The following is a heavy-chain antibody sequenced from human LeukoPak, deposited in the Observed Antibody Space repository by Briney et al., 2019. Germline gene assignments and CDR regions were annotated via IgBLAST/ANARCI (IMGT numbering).Heavy chain of an antibody. Sequence: GGSLRLSCAASGFTFSSYWMHWVRQAPGKGLEWVAVISYDGSNKYYADSVKGRFTISRDNSKNTLYLQMNSLRAEDTAVYYCAKDRGSYFFFDYWGQGTLVTVSS. CDR3: AKDRGSYFFFDY. V-gene: IGHV3-30*18. CDR1: GFTFSSYW. CDR2: ISYDGSNK. D-gene: IGHD1-26*01. J-gene: IGHJ4*02.